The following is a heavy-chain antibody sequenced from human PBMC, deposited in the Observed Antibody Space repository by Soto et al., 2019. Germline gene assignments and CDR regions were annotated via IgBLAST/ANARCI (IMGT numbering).Heavy chain of an antibody. D-gene: IGHD3-3*01. CDR1: GFSLNRNGVG. V-gene: IGHV2-5*05. CDR2: IYWDDDK. CDR3: AHSPPFKDYLSGYYIDY. J-gene: IGHJ4*02. Sequence: QITLKESAPTLVKPTQTLTLTCTVSGFSLNRNGVGVGWIRQPPGKALEWLALIYWDDDKRYAPYLKSRLTITKDTSKNQVVLTMTNMDPLDTATYYCAHSPPFKDYLSGYYIDYWRQGTLVAVSS.